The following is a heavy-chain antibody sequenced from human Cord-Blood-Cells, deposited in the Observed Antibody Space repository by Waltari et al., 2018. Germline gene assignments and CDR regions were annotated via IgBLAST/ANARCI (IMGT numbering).Heavy chain of an antibody. D-gene: IGHD1-1*01. J-gene: IGHJ4*02. CDR2: IYYSGST. CDR3: ARGYLSYYFDY. Sequence: QVQLQESGPGLVKPSETLSLTCTVSVGSISSYYWSWIRQPPGKGLEWIGYIYYSGSTNYNPSLKSRVTISVDTSKNQFSLKLSSVTAADTAVYYCARGYLSYYFDYWGQGTLVTVSS. V-gene: IGHV4-59*01. CDR1: VGSISSYY.